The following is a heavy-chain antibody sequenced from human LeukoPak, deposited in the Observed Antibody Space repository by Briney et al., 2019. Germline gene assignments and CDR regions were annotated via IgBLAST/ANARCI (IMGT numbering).Heavy chain of an antibody. CDR2: IYYSGST. CDR3: ARLAIITMIVLDY. V-gene: IGHV4-31*02. CDR1: GGSISSGGYY. J-gene: IGHJ4*02. D-gene: IGHD3-22*01. Sequence: PSQTLSLTSTVSGGSISSGGYYWSWIRQHPGKGLEWIGYIYYSGSTYYNPSLKSRVTISVDTSKNPFSLKLSSVTAADTAVYYCARLAIITMIVLDYWGQGTLVTVSS.